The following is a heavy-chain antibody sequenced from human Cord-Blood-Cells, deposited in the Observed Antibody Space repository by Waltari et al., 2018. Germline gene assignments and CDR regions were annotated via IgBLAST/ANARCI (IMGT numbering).Heavy chain of an antibody. CDR3: ARVSYYDFWSGYYTVWYFDL. J-gene: IGHJ2*01. V-gene: IGHV4-4*02. CDR2: IYQSGST. CDR1: GGSISSSNW. Sequence: QVQLQESGPGLVKPSGNLSLTCAVSGGSISSSNWWSWVRQPPGQGPEWIVEIYQSGSTNYNPSLKSRVTISVDKSKNQFSLKLSSVTAADTAVYYCARVSYYDFWSGYYTVWYFDLWGRGTLVTVSS. D-gene: IGHD3-3*01.